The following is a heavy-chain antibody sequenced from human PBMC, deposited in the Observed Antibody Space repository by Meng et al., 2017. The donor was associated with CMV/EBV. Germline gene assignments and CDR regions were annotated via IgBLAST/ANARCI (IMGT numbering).Heavy chain of an antibody. CDR2: INPNSGGT. V-gene: IGHV1-2*02. CDR3: AKDGRKWELLMYYFDY. J-gene: IGHJ4*02. Sequence: ASVKVSCKASGYTFTGYYMHWVRQAPGQGLEWMGWINPNSGGTNYAQKFQGRVTMTRDTSISTAYMELSSLRAEDTAVYYCAKDGRKWELLMYYFDYWGQGTLVTVSS. CDR1: GYTFTGYY. D-gene: IGHD1-26*01.